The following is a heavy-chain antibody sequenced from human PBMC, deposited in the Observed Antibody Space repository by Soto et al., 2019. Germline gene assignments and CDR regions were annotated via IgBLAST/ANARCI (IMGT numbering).Heavy chain of an antibody. J-gene: IGHJ6*03. CDR1: GYSFTSYW. CDR2: IYPGDSDT. D-gene: IGHD2-2*01. V-gene: IGHV5-51*01. CDR3: ASHRSSTNYYYYYMDV. Sequence: PGESLKISCKGSGYSFTSYWIGWVRQMPGKGLEWMGIIYPGDSDTRYSPSFQGQVTISADKSISTAYLQWSSLKASDTAMYYCASHRSSTNYYYYYMDVWDKGTTVTVSS.